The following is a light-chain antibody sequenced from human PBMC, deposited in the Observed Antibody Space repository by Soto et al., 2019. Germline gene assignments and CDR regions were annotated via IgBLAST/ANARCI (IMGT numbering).Light chain of an antibody. CDR3: QQYNSYSWT. J-gene: IGKJ1*01. CDR1: QSISSW. CDR2: DAS. V-gene: IGKV1-5*01. Sequence: TPSPSTLSASVGDRVTITCRASQSISSWLAWYQQKPGKAPKLLIYDASSLESGVPSRFSGSGSATEFTLTISSLQPDDFATYYCQQYNSYSWTFGQGTKVDIK.